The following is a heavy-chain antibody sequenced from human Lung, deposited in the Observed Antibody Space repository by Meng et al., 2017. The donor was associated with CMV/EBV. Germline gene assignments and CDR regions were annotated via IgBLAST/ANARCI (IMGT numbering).Heavy chain of an antibody. D-gene: IGHD3-3*01. V-gene: IGHV1-2*02. CDR1: GYTFTDYR. Sequence: ASVKVSCKASGYTFTDYRMHWVRQAPGQGLEWMGWISPNNGATNYAQKFQGRVTMTRDTSISTAYMELNRLTYDDTAMYYCASKMYYDFWSAYRGTEGVDPFNIWGQGXLVTVSS. CDR2: ISPNNGAT. J-gene: IGHJ3*02. CDR3: ASKMYYDFWSAYRGTEGVDPFNI.